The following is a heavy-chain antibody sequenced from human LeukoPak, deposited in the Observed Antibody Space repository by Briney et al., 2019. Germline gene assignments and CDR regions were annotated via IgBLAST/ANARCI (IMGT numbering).Heavy chain of an antibody. D-gene: IGHD6-13*01. V-gene: IGHV3-66*01. CDR2: IYSGGTT. Sequence: GGSLRLSCAVSGITVSNNFMIWVRQAPGKGLEWVSLIYSGGTTSYADSVRGRFTISRDSSKNTLYLQMNSLRVEDTAVYYCTRDAPAVAANTYAWGQGTQVTVCS. CDR1: GITVSNNF. CDR3: TRDAPAVAANTYA. J-gene: IGHJ5*02.